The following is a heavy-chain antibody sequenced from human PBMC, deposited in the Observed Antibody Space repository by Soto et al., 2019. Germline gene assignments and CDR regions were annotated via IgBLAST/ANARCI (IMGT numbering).Heavy chain of an antibody. V-gene: IGHV1-46*01. CDR2: INPSGGST. CDR1: GYTFASYY. J-gene: IGHJ3*02. Sequence: SVKVSCKTSGYTFASYYMHWVRQAPVQVLEWMGIINPSGGSTSYAQKFQGRVTMTRDTSTSTVYMELSSLRSEDTAVYYCARDIRAVAGHGAFDIWGQGKMVTGSS. CDR3: ARDIRAVAGHGAFDI. D-gene: IGHD6-19*01.